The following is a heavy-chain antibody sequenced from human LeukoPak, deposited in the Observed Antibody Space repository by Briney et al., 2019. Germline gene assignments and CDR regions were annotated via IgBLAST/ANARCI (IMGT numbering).Heavy chain of an antibody. D-gene: IGHD3-16*01. CDR1: GYSISSGFY. Sequence: PSETLSLTCTVAGYSISSGFYWGWIRQPLGKGLEWIGSIYHSGNTYYNPSLKSRVDMSVDTSKNQFSLNLTSVAAADTAVYYCARFTPQGYGWGGYNRFDPWGQGTLVTVSS. CDR2: IYHSGNT. J-gene: IGHJ5*02. CDR3: ARFTPQGYGWGGYNRFDP. V-gene: IGHV4-38-2*02.